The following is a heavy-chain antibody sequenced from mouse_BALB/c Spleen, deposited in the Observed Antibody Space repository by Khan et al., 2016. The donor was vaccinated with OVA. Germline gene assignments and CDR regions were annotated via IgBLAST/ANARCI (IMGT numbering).Heavy chain of an antibody. CDR3: TRDRNYYGSSFYFDY. Sequence: EVELVESGGGLVKPGGSLRLSCAASGFTFSSYSMSWVRQTPEKRLEWVATITSGGSYTYYPDSVQGRFTISRDNANNTLYLQMSSLKSEDTAIYYCTRDRNYYGSSFYFDYWGQGTTLTVSS. J-gene: IGHJ2*01. CDR2: ITSGGSYT. D-gene: IGHD1-1*01. CDR1: GFTFSSYS. V-gene: IGHV5-6-4*01.